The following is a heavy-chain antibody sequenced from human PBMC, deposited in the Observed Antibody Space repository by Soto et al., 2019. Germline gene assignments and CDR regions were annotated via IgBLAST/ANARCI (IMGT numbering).Heavy chain of an antibody. V-gene: IGHV4-61*08. CDR3: ARGADGSGTYYYYYGMDV. D-gene: IGHD3-3*01. CDR2: IYYSGST. J-gene: IGHJ6*02. Sequence: SETLSLTCTVSGGSISSGDYYWSWIRQPPGKGLEYIGYIYYSGSTNYNPSLKSRVTISVDTSKNQFSLKLSSVTAADTAVYYCARGADGSGTYYYYYGMDVWGQGTTVTVSS. CDR1: GGSISSGDYY.